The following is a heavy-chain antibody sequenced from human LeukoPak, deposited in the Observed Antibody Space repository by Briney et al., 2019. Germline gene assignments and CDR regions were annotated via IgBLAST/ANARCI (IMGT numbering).Heavy chain of an antibody. D-gene: IGHD6-19*01. CDR1: GFTFSTYA. J-gene: IGHJ5*02. Sequence: PGGSLRLSCAASGFTFSTYAMHWVRQPPGKGLEWVSVISYDGSNKYYAASVKGRFTISRDNYNPKNTLYLQMNSLRADDTAVYYCAKGGSGWSREWFDPWGQGTLVTVSS. CDR3: AKGGSGWSREWFDP. V-gene: IGHV3-30*18. CDR2: ISYDGSNK.